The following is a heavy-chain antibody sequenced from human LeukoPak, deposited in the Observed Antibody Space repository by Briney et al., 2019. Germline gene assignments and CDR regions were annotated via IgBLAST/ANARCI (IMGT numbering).Heavy chain of an antibody. CDR2: IRSSSRTI. V-gene: IGHV3-48*01. D-gene: IGHD6-19*01. Sequence: GGSLRLSCAASGFTFSSYSMNWVRQAPGKGLEWVSYIRSSSRTIYYADSVKGRFTISRDNSKNTLFLQMNSLRGEDTAMYYCARVQGGGYRTADYWGQGTLVTVSS. J-gene: IGHJ4*02. CDR3: ARVQGGGYRTADY. CDR1: GFTFSSYS.